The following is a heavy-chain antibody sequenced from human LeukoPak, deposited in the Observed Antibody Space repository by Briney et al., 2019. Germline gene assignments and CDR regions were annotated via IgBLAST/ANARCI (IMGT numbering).Heavy chain of an antibody. J-gene: IGHJ4*02. D-gene: IGHD2-21*02. CDR2: ISGSGGST. CDR3: ATLAYCGGDRCGDFDY. CDR1: GFTFSSYA. V-gene: IGHV3-23*01. Sequence: KPGGSLRLSCAASGFTFSSYAMSWVRQAPGKGLEWVSAISGSGGSTYYADSVKGRFTISRDNSKNTLYLQMNSLRAEDTAVYYCATLAYCGGDRCGDFDYWGQGTLVTVSS.